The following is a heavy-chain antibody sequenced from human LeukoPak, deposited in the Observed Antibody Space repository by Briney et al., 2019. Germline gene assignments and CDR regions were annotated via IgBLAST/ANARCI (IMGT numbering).Heavy chain of an antibody. CDR3: AAVPYGSGSRYYFDY. D-gene: IGHD3-10*01. Sequence: SVKVSFTASGFTFTSSAVQWVRQARGQRLEWIGWIVVGSGNTNYAQKFQERVTITRDMSTSTAYMELSSLRSEDTAVYYCAAVPYGSGSRYYFDYGGREPWSPSPQ. CDR1: GFTFTSSA. J-gene: IGHJ4*02. V-gene: IGHV1-58*01. CDR2: IVVGSGNT.